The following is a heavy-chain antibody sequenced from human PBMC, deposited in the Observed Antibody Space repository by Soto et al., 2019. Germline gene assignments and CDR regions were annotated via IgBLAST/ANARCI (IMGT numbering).Heavy chain of an antibody. D-gene: IGHD3-10*01. Sequence: QVQLVQSGAEVKKPGSSVKVSCKASGGTFSSYTISWVRQAPGQGLEWMGRIIPILGIANYAQKFQGRVTITADKSTSTAYMELSSLRSEDTAVYYCALYFGEQPWGYFDYWGQGTLVTVSS. CDR1: GGTFSSYT. V-gene: IGHV1-69*02. CDR2: IIPILGIA. CDR3: ALYFGEQPWGYFDY. J-gene: IGHJ4*02.